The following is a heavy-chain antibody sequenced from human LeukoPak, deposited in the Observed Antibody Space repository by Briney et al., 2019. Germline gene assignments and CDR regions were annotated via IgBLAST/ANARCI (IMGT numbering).Heavy chain of an antibody. J-gene: IGHJ5*02. CDR3: ARELAVAGANWFDP. CDR2: IYHSGST. D-gene: IGHD6-19*01. Sequence: SETLSLTCTVSGYSISSGYYWGWIRQPPGKGLEWIGSIYHSGSTYYNPSLKSRVTISVDTSKNQFSLKLSSVTAADTAVYYCARELAVAGANWFDPWGQGTLVTVSS. CDR1: GYSISSGYY. V-gene: IGHV4-38-2*02.